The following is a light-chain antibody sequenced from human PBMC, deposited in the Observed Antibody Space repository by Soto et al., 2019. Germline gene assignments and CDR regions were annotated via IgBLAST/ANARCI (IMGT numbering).Light chain of an antibody. CDR3: QQYNNWPLT. Sequence: EIVMTQSPATVSVYQASIAPLSCRARQSVDNDLAWYQQKPGQPPRLLIYDASTRATGIPARFSGSQSGTEFTLTISSLLSEDFAVYSCQQYNNWPLTFGGGTKVDIK. CDR2: DAS. J-gene: IGKJ4*01. CDR1: QSVDND. V-gene: IGKV3D-15*01.